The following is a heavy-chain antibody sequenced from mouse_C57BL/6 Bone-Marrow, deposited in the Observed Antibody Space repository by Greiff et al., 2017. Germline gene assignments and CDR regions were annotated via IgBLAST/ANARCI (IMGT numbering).Heavy chain of an antibody. V-gene: IGHV1-64*01. D-gene: IGHD2-1*01. CDR1: GYTFTSYW. CDR3: ASRGRNGNYVFDY. J-gene: IGHJ2*01. CDR2: IHPNSGST. Sequence: QVQLQQPGAELVKPGASVKLSCKASGYTFTSYWMHWVKQRPGQGLEWIGMIHPNSGSTSYNEKFKSKATLTVDKSSSTAYMQLSSLTSEDSAVYYCASRGRNGNYVFDYWGQGTTLTVSS.